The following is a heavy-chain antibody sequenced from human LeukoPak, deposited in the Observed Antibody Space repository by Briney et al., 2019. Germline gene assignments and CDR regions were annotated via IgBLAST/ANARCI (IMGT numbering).Heavy chain of an antibody. CDR3: ARGGSLNPYNWFDP. Sequence: SETLSLTCTVSGGSISSYYWSWIRQPPGKGLECIGYIYYSGSTNYNPSLKSRVTISVDTSKNQFSLKLSSVTAADTAVYYCARGGSLNPYNWFDPWGQGTLVTVSS. J-gene: IGHJ5*02. CDR1: GGSISSYY. D-gene: IGHD6-13*01. V-gene: IGHV4-59*01. CDR2: IYYSGST.